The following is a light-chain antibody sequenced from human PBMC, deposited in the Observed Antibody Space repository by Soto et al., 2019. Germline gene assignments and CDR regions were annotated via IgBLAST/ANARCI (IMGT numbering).Light chain of an antibody. CDR3: QQYYSTPLYT. Sequence: DIVMTQSPDSLAVSLGERATINCKSSQSVLYSSNHKNYLAWYQPKPGQPPKLLIYWASTRESGVADRFSGRGSGTDFTLTISSLQAEDVAVYYCQQYYSTPLYTFGQGTKLEIK. V-gene: IGKV4-1*01. CDR2: WAS. CDR1: QSVLYSSNHKNY. J-gene: IGKJ2*01.